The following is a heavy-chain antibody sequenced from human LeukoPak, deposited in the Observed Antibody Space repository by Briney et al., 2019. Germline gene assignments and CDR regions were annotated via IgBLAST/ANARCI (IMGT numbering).Heavy chain of an antibody. CDR1: GFIFSSFW. CDR3: ATLISSGYDY. J-gene: IGHJ4*02. V-gene: IGHV3-74*01. D-gene: IGHD5-18*01. CDR2: IDTDGSTT. Sequence: GGSLRLSCAASGFIFSSFWMHWVRQPPEKGLVWVSRIDTDGSTTTYADSVKGRFTISRDNAKNMVYLQINSLRAEDTAVYYFATLISSGYDYWSQGVLVSVGS.